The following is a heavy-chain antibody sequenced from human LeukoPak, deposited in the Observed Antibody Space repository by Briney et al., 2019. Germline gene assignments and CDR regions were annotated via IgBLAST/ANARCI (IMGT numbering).Heavy chain of an antibody. J-gene: IGHJ4*02. V-gene: IGHV3-64*01. Sequence: GGSLRLSCAASGFTFSSYAMHWVRQAPGKGLEYVSAISSNGGSTYYANSVKGRFTISRDNSKNTLYLQMNSLRTEDTAVYYCAREGANYYGPSHGKGFDYWGQGTLVTVSS. CDR1: GFTFSSYA. CDR2: ISSNGGST. CDR3: AREGANYYGPSHGKGFDY. D-gene: IGHD3-10*01.